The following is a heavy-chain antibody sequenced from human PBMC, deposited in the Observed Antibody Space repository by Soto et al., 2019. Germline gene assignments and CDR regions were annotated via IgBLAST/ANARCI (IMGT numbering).Heavy chain of an antibody. J-gene: IGHJ6*02. CDR3: GRFSPVLGSYVMEV. CDR2: ISSSGGTI. CDR1: GFTLSAYY. D-gene: IGHD1-1*01. Sequence: GGSLRLSCAASGFTLSAYYMTWVRQAPGKGLEWISYISSSGGTIYHADSVKGRFTISRDNAKKSLDLQMNSLRAEDTAVYYCGRFSPVLGSYVMEVWAQGTTVPSP. V-gene: IGHV3-11*01.